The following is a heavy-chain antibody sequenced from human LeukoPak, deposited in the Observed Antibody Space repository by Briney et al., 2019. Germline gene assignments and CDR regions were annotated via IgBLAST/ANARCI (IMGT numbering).Heavy chain of an antibody. CDR3: ARWYYDGSGYYYDF. Sequence: NPSETLSLTCTVSGGSVSSHRYYWGWIRQPPGKGLEWIGYIYYSGSINYNPSLKSRVTISVDKSKNHFSLKLSSVTAADTAVYYCARWYYDGSGYYYDFWGQGTLVTVSS. D-gene: IGHD3-22*01. J-gene: IGHJ4*02. CDR1: GGSVSSHRYY. CDR2: IYYSGSI. V-gene: IGHV4-61*05.